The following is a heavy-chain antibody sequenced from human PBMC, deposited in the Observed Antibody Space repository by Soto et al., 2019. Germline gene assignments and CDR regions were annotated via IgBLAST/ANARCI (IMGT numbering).Heavy chain of an antibody. CDR3: ARTTVTYSRSNTYYYYMDV. V-gene: IGHV4-4*02. D-gene: IGHD4-17*01. J-gene: IGHJ6*03. Sequence: QVQLQESGPGLVKPSGTLSLTCAVSSGSISSSNWWSWVRQPPGKGLEWIGEIYHSGSTNYNPSLKSRVTISVDKSKNQFSLKPSSVTAADTAVYYCARTTVTYSRSNTYYYYMDVWGKGTTVTVSS. CDR1: SGSISSSNW. CDR2: IYHSGST.